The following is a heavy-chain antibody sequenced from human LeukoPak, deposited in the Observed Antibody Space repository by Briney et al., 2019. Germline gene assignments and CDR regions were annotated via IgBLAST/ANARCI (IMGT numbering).Heavy chain of an antibody. V-gene: IGHV4-59*01. CDR3: ARVPTVTYYYYYGMDV. CDR1: GGSISSYY. J-gene: IGHJ6*02. CDR2: IYYSGST. D-gene: IGHD4-11*01. Sequence: PSGTLSLTCTVSGGSISSYYWSWIRQPPGKGLEWIGYIYYSGSTNYNPSLKSRVTISVDTSKNQFSLKLSSVTAADTAVYYCARVPTVTYYYYYGMDVWGQGTTVTVSS.